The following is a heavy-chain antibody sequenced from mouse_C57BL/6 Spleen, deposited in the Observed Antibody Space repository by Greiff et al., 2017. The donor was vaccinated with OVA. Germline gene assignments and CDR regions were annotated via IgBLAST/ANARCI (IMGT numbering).Heavy chain of an antibody. Sequence: VQLQQSGPGLVAPSQSLSITCTVSGFSLTSYAISWVRQPPGKGLEWLGVIWTGGGTNYNSALKSRLSISKDNSKSQVFLKMNSLQTDDTARYYCARSLTAVVAYYAMDYWGQGTSVTVSS. CDR3: ARSLTAVVAYYAMDY. CDR2: IWTGGGT. D-gene: IGHD1-1*01. V-gene: IGHV2-9-1*01. J-gene: IGHJ4*01. CDR1: GFSLTSYA.